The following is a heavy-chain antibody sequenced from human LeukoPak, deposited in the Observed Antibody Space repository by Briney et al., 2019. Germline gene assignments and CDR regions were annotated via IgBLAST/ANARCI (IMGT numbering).Heavy chain of an antibody. CDR3: ASMTGDY. CDR2: INAGNGNT. CDR1: GYTFTSYA. D-gene: IGHD1-14*01. J-gene: IGHJ4*02. Sequence: APVKVSCKASGYTFTSYAMHWVRQAPGQRLEWMGWINAGNGNTKYSQKFQDRVTFTTDTSASTAYMELSSLTSEDTAAYYCASMTGDYWGQGTLVTVSS. V-gene: IGHV1-3*01.